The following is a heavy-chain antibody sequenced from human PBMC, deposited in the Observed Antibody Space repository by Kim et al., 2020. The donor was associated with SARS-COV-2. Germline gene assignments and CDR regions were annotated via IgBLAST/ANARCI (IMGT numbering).Heavy chain of an antibody. CDR2: ISNDATNS. V-gene: IGHV3-30*03. J-gene: IGHJ6*02. CDR1: GFSFSSYG. CDR3: ARPMADFYYYFGMDL. Sequence: GGSLRLSCAASGFSFSSYGMHWVRQAPGKGLEWVGVISNDATNSYCADSVKGRFTISRDSAKNMLYLQMTGLRAEDTAVYYCARPMADFYYYFGMDLWGQGTTVIVSS.